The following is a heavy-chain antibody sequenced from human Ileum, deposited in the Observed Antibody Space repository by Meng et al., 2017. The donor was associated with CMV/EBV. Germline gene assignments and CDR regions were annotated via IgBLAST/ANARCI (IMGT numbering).Heavy chain of an antibody. CDR3: SRGEDAYKSGRY. Sequence: QVRLPQCGVRMFEPSVTLSLTCAVCGGYTNCFYLNWIRQPPGKGLEWIGEIHPSGSTIYNPSLKNRVSISLDTSRNQFSLRLTSVTAADTAVYYCSRGEDAYKSGRYWGQGTLVTVSS. D-gene: IGHD5-24*01. CDR2: IHPSGST. V-gene: IGHV4-34*01. CDR1: GGYTNCFY. J-gene: IGHJ4*02.